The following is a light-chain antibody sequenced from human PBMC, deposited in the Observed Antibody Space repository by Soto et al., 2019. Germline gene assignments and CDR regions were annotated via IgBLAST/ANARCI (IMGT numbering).Light chain of an antibody. CDR1: QSVSGY. CDR2: DAS. V-gene: IGKV3-11*01. Sequence: EVVLTQSPASLSLSPADRATLSCRAEQSVSGYLAWYQHKPGQPPRLLFFDASSRATGVPHRFSAGGSETDFNLIISSLQPEDFAVYYCQQRVNWPPTFGGGTKVDIK. CDR3: QQRVNWPPT. J-gene: IGKJ4*01.